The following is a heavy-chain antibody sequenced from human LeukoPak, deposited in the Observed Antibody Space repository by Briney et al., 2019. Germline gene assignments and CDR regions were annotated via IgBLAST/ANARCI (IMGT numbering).Heavy chain of an antibody. CDR2: IYYSGST. J-gene: IGHJ4*02. Sequence: SETLSLTCVVSGGSIRSGGYSWSWIRQPPGKGLEWIGYIYYSGSTYYNPSLKSRVTISVDTSKNQFSLKLSSVTAADTAVYYCAREGYSGSYYRLYYFDYWGQGTLVTVSS. V-gene: IGHV4-30-4*07. D-gene: IGHD1-26*01. CDR3: AREGYSGSYYRLYYFDY. CDR1: GGSIRSGGYS.